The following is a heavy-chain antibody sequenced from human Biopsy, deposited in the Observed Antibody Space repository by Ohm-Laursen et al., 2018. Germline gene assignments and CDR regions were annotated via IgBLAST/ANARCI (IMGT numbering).Heavy chain of an antibody. CDR1: GTSIITYS. CDR3: ARGSNDFGGLYFPR. J-gene: IGHJ4*02. CDR2: ISYTGYT. D-gene: IGHD4-23*01. Sequence: SETLSLTCSVSGTSIITYSWSWIRQPAGKGLEWIGHISYTGYTSYNASLKSRVTISVDTSRNHFSLRLSSLTAADTAVYYCARGSNDFGGLYFPRWGQGTLLTVSS. V-gene: IGHV4-59*01.